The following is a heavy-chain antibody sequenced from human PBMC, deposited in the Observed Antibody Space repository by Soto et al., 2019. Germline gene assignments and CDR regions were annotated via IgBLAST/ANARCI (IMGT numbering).Heavy chain of an antibody. V-gene: IGHV3-53*01. CDR3: ARETPGIKAAGLHY. CDR1: GFTVSTNY. CDR2: IYSGGLT. J-gene: IGHJ4*02. D-gene: IGHD6-13*01. Sequence: GGSLSLSCAPSGFTVSTNYMSWVRQAPGKGLEWVSVIYSGGLTYYADSVKGRFSISRDTSKNILYLQMNSLRAEDTAMYYCARETPGIKAAGLHYWGQGTLVTVSS.